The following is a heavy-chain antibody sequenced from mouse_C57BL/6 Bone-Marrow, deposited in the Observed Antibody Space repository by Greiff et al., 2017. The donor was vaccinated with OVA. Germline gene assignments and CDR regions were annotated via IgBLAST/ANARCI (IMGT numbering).Heavy chain of an antibody. CDR3: AREGSMVTPAWFAY. CDR2: ISSGSSTI. CDR1: GFTFSDYG. V-gene: IGHV5-17*01. D-gene: IGHD2-2*01. Sequence: EVQLVESGGGLVKPGGSLKLSCAASGFTFSDYGMHWVRQAPEKGLEWVAYISSGSSTIYYADTVKGRFTISRDNAKNTLFLQMTSLRSEDTAMYYCAREGSMVTPAWFAYWGQGTLVTVSA. J-gene: IGHJ3*01.